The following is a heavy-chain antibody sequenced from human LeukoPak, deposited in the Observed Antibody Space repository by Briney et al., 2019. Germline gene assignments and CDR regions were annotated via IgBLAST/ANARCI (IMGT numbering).Heavy chain of an antibody. J-gene: IGHJ6*02. CDR3: ARRNDNYYYGMDV. CDR1: GYSFTSYW. CDR2: IYPRDSDT. V-gene: IGHV5-51*01. Sequence: GESLEISWKGSGYSFTSYWIGGVRQMPGRGVAGMGIIYPRDSDTRYSPSFQGQVTISVDNSISTAYLQWSSLKASNTANYYGARRNDNYYYGMDVWGQGTTITVSS.